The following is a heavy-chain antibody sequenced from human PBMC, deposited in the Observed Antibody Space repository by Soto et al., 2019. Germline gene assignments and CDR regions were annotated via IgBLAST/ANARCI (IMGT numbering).Heavy chain of an antibody. J-gene: IGHJ4*02. Sequence: ASETLSLACIVSGASISVYYWSWIRQPAGKGLEWIGRVYTHGSTSYNPSLKSRVTMSLDTSKNRFSLRLSSVTAADTAVYYCARDSLGITAAGHYWGQGTLVTVSS. CDR3: ARDSLGITAAGHY. CDR2: VYTHGST. D-gene: IGHD3-16*01. CDR1: GASISVYY. V-gene: IGHV4-4*07.